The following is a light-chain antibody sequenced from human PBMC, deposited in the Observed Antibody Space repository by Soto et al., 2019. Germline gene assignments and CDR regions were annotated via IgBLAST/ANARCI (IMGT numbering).Light chain of an antibody. CDR1: DRLSSVY. J-gene: IGKJ1*01. Sequence: EIVLTQSPGTLSLSPGERATLSCRASDRLSSVYLAWYQQKPGQAPRLLIYGASNRATGIPDRFSGSGSGTNFTLTISRLEPEDFAVYYCQRYGSSGTFGQGTKVDIK. V-gene: IGKV3-20*01. CDR3: QRYGSSGT. CDR2: GAS.